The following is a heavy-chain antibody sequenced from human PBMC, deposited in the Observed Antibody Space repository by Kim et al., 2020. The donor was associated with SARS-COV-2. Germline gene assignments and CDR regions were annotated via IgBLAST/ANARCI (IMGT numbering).Heavy chain of an antibody. V-gene: IGHV5-51*01. D-gene: IGHD2-8*02. J-gene: IGHJ4*02. CDR3: ARLRPYTGGKGNGFDY. Sequence: GESLKISCKGSGYSFTSYWIGWVRQMPGKGLEWMGIIYPGDSDTRYSPSFQGQVTISADKSISTAYLQWSSLKASDTAMYYCARLRPYTGGKGNGFDYWGQGTLVTVSS. CDR2: IYPGDSDT. CDR1: GYSFTSYW.